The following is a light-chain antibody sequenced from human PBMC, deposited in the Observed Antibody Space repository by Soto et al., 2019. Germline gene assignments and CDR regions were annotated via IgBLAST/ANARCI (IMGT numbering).Light chain of an antibody. CDR3: QQRKAYPLT. CDR2: AAS. Sequence: DIQLTPSPSFLSASVGDRVTITCRASQDISSYLVWFQQKPGKAPKLLIHAASSLQRGAPSRFSGSGSGTDFTLTVSSLQPEDFATYYCQQRKAYPLTFGGGTKLEIK. V-gene: IGKV1-9*01. CDR1: QDISSY. J-gene: IGKJ4*01.